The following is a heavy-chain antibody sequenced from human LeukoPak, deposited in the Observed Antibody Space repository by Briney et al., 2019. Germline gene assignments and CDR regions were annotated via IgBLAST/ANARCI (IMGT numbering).Heavy chain of an antibody. CDR2: ISSSSSYI. V-gene: IGHV3-21*01. D-gene: IGHD6-6*01. CDR1: GFTFSSYS. CDR3: ANLYSSSSAFGY. Sequence: GGSLRLSCAASGFTFSSYSMNWVRQAPGKGLEWVSSISSSSSYIYYADSVKGRFTISRDNAKNSLYLQMNSLRAEDTAVYYCANLYSSSSAFGYWGQGTLVTVSS. J-gene: IGHJ4*02.